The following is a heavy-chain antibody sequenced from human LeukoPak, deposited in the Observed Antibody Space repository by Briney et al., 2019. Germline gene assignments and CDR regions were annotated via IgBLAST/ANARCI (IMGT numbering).Heavy chain of an antibody. CDR3: AKDWGVRGTGGAYFDY. Sequence: GGSLRLSCGASGFTFSNYGMHWVRQAPGKGLEGVAFIRYDGSYKHNIDSVRGRFTISRDNSKNTVYLQMNSLRADDTAMYYCAKDWGVRGTGGAYFDYWGQGSRVTVSS. D-gene: IGHD2-8*02. CDR2: IRYDGSYK. V-gene: IGHV3-30*02. CDR1: GFTFSNYG. J-gene: IGHJ4*02.